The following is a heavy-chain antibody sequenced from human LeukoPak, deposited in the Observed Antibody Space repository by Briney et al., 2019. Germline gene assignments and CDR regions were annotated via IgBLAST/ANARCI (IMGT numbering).Heavy chain of an antibody. CDR2: ISYDGSNK. Sequence: PGGSLRLSCAASGFTLSSYGMHWVRQAPGKGLEWVAVISYDGSNKYYADSVKGRFTISRDNSKNTLYLQMNSLRAEDTAVYYCAKDLGGLAEQDYDILTGYRNYYYYGMDVWGQGTTVTVSS. CDR3: AKDLGGLAEQDYDILTGYRNYYYYGMDV. J-gene: IGHJ6*02. V-gene: IGHV3-30*18. D-gene: IGHD3-9*01. CDR1: GFTLSSYG.